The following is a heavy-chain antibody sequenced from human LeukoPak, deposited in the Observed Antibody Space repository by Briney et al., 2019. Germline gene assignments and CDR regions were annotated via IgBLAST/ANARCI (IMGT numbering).Heavy chain of an antibody. J-gene: IGHJ5*02. CDR2: ISSSSSYI. D-gene: IGHD3-10*01. CDR1: GFTFSSYS. Sequence: PGGSLRLSCAASGFTFSSYSMNWVRQAPGKGLEWVSSISSSSSYIYYADSVKGRFTISRDNAKNSLYLQMNSLRAEDTAVYYCARAFVRGVSIGHWFDPRGQGTLVTVSS. CDR3: ARAFVRGVSIGHWFDP. V-gene: IGHV3-21*01.